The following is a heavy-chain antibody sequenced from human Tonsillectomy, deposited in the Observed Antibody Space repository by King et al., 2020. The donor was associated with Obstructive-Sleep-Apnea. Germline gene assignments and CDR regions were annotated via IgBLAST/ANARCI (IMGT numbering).Heavy chain of an antibody. V-gene: IGHV3-30*04. CDR2: ISYDGSNK. D-gene: IGHD3-9*01. J-gene: IGHJ6*02. CDR1: GFTFSSYA. Sequence: VQLVESGGGVVQPGRSLRLSCAASGFTFSSYAMHWVRQAPGKGLEWVAVISYDGSNKYYADSVKGRFTISRDNSKNTLYLQMNGLRAEDTAVYYCARDSLADILTGNYYYNGIDVWGQGTTVTVSS. CDR3: ARDSLADILTGNYYYNGIDV.